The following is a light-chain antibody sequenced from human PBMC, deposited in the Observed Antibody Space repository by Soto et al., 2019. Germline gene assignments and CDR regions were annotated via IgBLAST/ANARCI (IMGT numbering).Light chain of an antibody. CDR2: KAS. J-gene: IGKJ2*01. V-gene: IGKV1-5*03. CDR3: QQYSKEST. CDR1: QNVSNW. Sequence: DVEMTQSPSTLPTSIGDRVTINCRASQNVSNWLAWYQQKPGKAPKLLIYKASRLESGVPSRFSASGSGTDFTITINSLQSDDFANYFCQQYSKESTFGQGTKLEIK.